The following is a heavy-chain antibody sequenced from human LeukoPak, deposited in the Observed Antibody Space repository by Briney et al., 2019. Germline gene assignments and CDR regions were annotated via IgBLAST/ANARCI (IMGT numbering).Heavy chain of an antibody. CDR3: ARVILGTGIIAVAGNDAFDI. V-gene: IGHV3-30*04. J-gene: IGHJ3*02. CDR1: GFTFSSYA. Sequence: GGSLRLSCAASGFTFSSYAMHWVRQAPGKGLEWVAVISYDGSNKYYADSVKGRFTISRDNSKSTLYLQMNSLRAEDTAVYYCARVILGTGIIAVAGNDAFDIWGQGTMVTVSS. CDR2: ISYDGSNK. D-gene: IGHD6-19*01.